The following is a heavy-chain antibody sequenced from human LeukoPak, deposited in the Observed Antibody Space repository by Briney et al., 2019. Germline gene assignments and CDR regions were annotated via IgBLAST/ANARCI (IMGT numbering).Heavy chain of an antibody. CDR2: IYHSGST. CDR1: GYSISSGYY. Sequence: SETLSLTCTVSGYSISSGYYWGWIRQPPGKGLEWIGEIYHSGSTNYNPSRKSRVTISVDKSKNQFSLKLSSVTAADTAVYYCASSLPYYYDSRDRDYWGQGTLVTVSS. V-gene: IGHV4-38-2*02. CDR3: ASSLPYYYDSRDRDY. J-gene: IGHJ4*02. D-gene: IGHD3-22*01.